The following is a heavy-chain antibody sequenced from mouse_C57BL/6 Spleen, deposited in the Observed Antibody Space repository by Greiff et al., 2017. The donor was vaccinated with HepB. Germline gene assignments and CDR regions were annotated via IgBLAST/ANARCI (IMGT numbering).Heavy chain of an antibody. Sequence: QVQLKQSGAELVRPGASVKLSCKASGYTFTDYYINWVKQRPGQGLEWIARIYPGSGNTYYNEKFKGKATLTAEKSSSTAYMQLSSLTSEDSAVYFCARGRSWYFDVWGTGTTVTVSS. CDR2: IYPGSGNT. CDR1: GYTFTDYY. V-gene: IGHV1-76*01. CDR3: ARGRSWYFDV. J-gene: IGHJ1*03.